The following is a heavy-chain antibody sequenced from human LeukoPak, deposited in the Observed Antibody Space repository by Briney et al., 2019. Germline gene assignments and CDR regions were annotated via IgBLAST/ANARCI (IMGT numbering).Heavy chain of an antibody. D-gene: IGHD7-27*01. CDR3: AKAPATGEGYYFYYMDV. CDR1: GFTFSSYA. Sequence: GGSLRLSCAASGFASGFTFSSYAMSWVRQAPGKRLEWVASINGRAATTYYADSVKGRFTISRDNSKNTLYLQMNSLGADDTAVYYCAKAPATGEGYYFYYMDVWGKGTTVTVSS. CDR2: INGRAATT. V-gene: IGHV3-23*01. J-gene: IGHJ6*03.